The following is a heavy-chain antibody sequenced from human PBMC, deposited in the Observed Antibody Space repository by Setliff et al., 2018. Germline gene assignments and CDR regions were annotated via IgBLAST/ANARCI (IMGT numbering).Heavy chain of an antibody. CDR3: TSHHCGSTSCYVLSPDY. D-gene: IGHD2-2*01. V-gene: IGHV3-49*04. Sequence: GGSLRLSCTASGFTFGDYAMSWVRQAPGKGLEWVGFIRSKAYGGTTEYAASVKGRFTISRDDSKSIAYLQMNSLKTEDTAVYYCTSHHCGSTSCYVLSPDYWGQGTLVTVSS. J-gene: IGHJ4*02. CDR1: GFTFGDYA. CDR2: IRSKAYGGTT.